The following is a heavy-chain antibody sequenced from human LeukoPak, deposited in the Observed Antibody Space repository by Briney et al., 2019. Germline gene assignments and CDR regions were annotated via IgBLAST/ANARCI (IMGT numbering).Heavy chain of an antibody. V-gene: IGHV1-18*01. CDR2: MNPNSGNT. J-gene: IGHJ3*02. Sequence: ASVKVSCKASGYTFTSYDINWVRQATGQGLEWMGWMNPNSGNTNYAQKLQGRVTMTTDTSTSTAYMELRSLRSDDTAVYYCARVGAITGAFDIWGQGTMVTVSS. CDR1: GYTFTSYD. CDR3: ARVGAITGAFDI. D-gene: IGHD1-26*01.